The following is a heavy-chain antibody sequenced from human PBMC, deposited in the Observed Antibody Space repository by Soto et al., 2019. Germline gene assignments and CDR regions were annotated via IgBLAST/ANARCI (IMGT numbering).Heavy chain of an antibody. Sequence: EVQLVEFGGGLVQPGGSLRLSCAASGFTFSDYYMDWVRQAAGKGLEWVGRTRNKANSYTTEYAASVKGRFTISRDDSKNSLYLQMNSLKTEDTAVYYCARGNRAFDIWGQGTMVTVSS. CDR2: TRNKANSYTT. CDR3: ARGNRAFDI. V-gene: IGHV3-72*01. CDR1: GFTFSDYY. J-gene: IGHJ3*02.